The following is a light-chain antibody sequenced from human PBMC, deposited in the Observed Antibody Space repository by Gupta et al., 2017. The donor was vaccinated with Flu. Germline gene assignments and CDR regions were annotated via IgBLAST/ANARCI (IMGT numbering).Light chain of an antibody. CDR1: NLGSKY. CDR2: HDS. J-gene: IGLJ2*01. V-gene: IGLV3-1*01. Sequence: SYELTQPVSVSVSPVQAANISCSGENLGSKYTSGNLQRPGLSPVLLIFHDSKRPAGIPERFSGSKSVDTATLTISGTQDVDEAEYCCQAWDRGSAVFGGGTKLTVL. CDR3: QAWDRGSAV.